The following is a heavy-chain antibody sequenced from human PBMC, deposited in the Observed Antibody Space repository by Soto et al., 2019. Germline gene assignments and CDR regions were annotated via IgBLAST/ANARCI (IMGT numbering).Heavy chain of an antibody. D-gene: IGHD5-12*01. CDR1: GGSISSSSYY. J-gene: IGHJ5*02. Sequence: SETLSLTCTVSGGSISSSSYYWGWIRQPPGKGLEWIGSIYYSGSTYYNPSLKSRVTISVDTSKNQFSLKLSSVTAADTAVYYCARKYSGYDVRICREEGPCPNNWFDPWGQGTLVTVSS. V-gene: IGHV4-39*01. CDR2: IYYSGST. CDR3: ARKYSGYDVRICREEGPCPNNWFDP.